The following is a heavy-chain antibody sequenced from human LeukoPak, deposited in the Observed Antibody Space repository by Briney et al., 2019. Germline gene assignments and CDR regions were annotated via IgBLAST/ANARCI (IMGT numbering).Heavy chain of an antibody. V-gene: IGHV3-21*01. J-gene: IGHJ4*02. CDR1: GFTFSSYS. CDR3: ARMEGYSSSWYDDY. D-gene: IGHD6-13*01. CDR2: ISSSSSYI. Sequence: PGGSLRLSCAASGFTFSSYSMNWVRQAPGKGLEWVSSISSSSSYIYYADSVKGRFIISRDNAKNSLYLQMNSLRAEDTAVYYCARMEGYSSSWYDDYWGQGTLVTVSS.